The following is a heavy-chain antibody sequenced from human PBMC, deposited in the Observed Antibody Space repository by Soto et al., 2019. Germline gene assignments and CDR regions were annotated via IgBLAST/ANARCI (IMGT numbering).Heavy chain of an antibody. CDR2: IYSGGST. V-gene: IGHV3-66*01. Sequence: PGGSLRLSCAASGFTVSSNYMSWVRQAPGKGLEWVSVIYSGGSTYYADSVKGRFTISRDNSKNTLYLQMNSLRAEDTAVYYCARDNNQSKYRSPERWFDPWGQGTLVTVSS. D-gene: IGHD3-16*02. CDR1: GFTVSSNY. CDR3: ARDNNQSKYRSPERWFDP. J-gene: IGHJ5*02.